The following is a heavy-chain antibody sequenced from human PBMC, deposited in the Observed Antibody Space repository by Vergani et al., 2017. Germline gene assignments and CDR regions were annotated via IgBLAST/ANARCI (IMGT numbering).Heavy chain of an antibody. J-gene: IGHJ6*02. Sequence: EVQLVESGGGLVQPGGSLRLSCAASGFTVSSNYMSWVRQAPGKGLEWVSVIYSGGSTYYADSVKGRFTISRHNSKNTLYLQMNSLRAEDTAVYYCARVYSGSCYSGHYYYYGMDVWGQGTTVTVSS. CDR3: ARVYSGSCYSGHYYYYGMDV. D-gene: IGHD1-26*01. CDR2: IYSGGST. V-gene: IGHV3-53*04. CDR1: GFTVSSNY.